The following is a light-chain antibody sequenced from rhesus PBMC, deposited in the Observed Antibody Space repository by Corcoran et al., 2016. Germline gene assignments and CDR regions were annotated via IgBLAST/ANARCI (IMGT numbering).Light chain of an antibody. J-gene: IGKJ1*01. CDR3: QQHNSFPPT. CDR2: YAS. Sequence: DIQTTQSPSSLSASVGDTVTITCRARQGISNYLAWYQQKPGKAPKPLIYYASNLESGVPSRFSGSGSGTDFTLTSSSLQPEDFATYSCQQHNSFPPTFGQGTKVEIK. CDR1: QGISNY. V-gene: IGKV1S14*01.